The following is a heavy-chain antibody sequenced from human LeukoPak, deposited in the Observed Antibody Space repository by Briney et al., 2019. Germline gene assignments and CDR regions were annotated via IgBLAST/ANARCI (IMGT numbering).Heavy chain of an antibody. D-gene: IGHD6-19*01. J-gene: IGHJ4*02. CDR3: ARARGAVAIDY. V-gene: IGHV4-34*01. Sequence: PSETLSLTCAVYGGSFSGYYWSWIRQPPGKGLEWIGENNHSGSTNYNPSLKSRVTISVDTSKNQFSLKLSSVTAADTAVYYCARARGAVAIDYWGQGTLVTVSS. CDR2: NNHSGST. CDR1: GGSFSGYY.